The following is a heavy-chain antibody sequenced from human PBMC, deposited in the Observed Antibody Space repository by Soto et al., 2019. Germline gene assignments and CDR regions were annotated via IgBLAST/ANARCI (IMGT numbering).Heavy chain of an antibody. CDR3: AREANRNYDHGFDP. CDR1: GYTFTSYA. Sequence: ASVKVSCKASGYTFTSYAMHWVRQAPGQRLEWMGWINAGNGNTKYSQKFQGRVTITRDTSASTAYMELSSLRSEDTAVYYCAREANRNYDHGFDPWDQGTLVTVSS. J-gene: IGHJ5*02. CDR2: INAGNGNT. D-gene: IGHD1-7*01. V-gene: IGHV1-3*01.